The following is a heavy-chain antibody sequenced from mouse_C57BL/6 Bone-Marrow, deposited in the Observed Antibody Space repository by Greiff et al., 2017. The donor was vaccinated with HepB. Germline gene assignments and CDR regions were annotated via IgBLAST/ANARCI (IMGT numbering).Heavy chain of an antibody. Sequence: EVQLLESGAGLVKPGASLKLSCAASGFTFTSYAMSWVRQTPEKRLEWVAYISSGGGYTYYADTVKGRCTFTRDKARNTLYLQLSSLTSEDTAMYYCTRDLIYDDYPYDMDYWGQGTSVTVSS. J-gene: IGHJ4*01. CDR3: TRDLIYDDYPYDMDY. D-gene: IGHD2-3*01. CDR2: ISSGGGYT. CDR1: GFTFTSYA. V-gene: IGHV5-9-1*02.